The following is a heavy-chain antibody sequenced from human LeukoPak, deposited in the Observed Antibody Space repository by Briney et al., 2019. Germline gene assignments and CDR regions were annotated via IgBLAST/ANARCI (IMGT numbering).Heavy chain of an antibody. J-gene: IGHJ3*02. CDR2: IYTSGST. Sequence: PSETLSLTCTVSGGSISSYYWSWIRQPAGKGLEWIGRIYTSGSTNYNPSLKSRVTMSVDTSKNQFSLKLSSVTAADTAVYYCARGDKVAGSTFDAFDIWGQGTMVTVSS. V-gene: IGHV4-4*07. CDR3: ARGDKVAGSTFDAFDI. CDR1: GGSISSYY. D-gene: IGHD5-12*01.